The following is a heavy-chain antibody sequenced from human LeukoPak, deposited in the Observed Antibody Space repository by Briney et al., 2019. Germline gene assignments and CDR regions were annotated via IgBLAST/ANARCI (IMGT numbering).Heavy chain of an antibody. J-gene: IGHJ4*02. CDR2: INPNGGGT. Sequence: ASVKVSCKTSGYTFTSYYMHWMRQAPGQGLEWVGMINPNGGGTSSAQKFQGRVTMTRDTSTSTVYMELRSLRSDDTAVYYCARDEGPYSGYDRPVFDYWGQGTLVTVSS. CDR3: ARDEGPYSGYDRPVFDY. CDR1: GYTFTSYY. V-gene: IGHV1-46*01. D-gene: IGHD5-12*01.